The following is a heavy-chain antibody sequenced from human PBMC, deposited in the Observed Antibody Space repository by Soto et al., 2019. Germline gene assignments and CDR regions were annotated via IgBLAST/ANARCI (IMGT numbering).Heavy chain of an antibody. CDR2: IYYSGST. V-gene: IGHV4-31*03. CDR1: GGSXSSDTYY. D-gene: IGHD6-19*01. J-gene: IGHJ4*02. Sequence: SETLSLTCTVSGGSXSSDTYYWSWIRQHPGKGLEWIGYIYYSGSTYYNPSLKSRVTISVDTSKNQFSLKLSSVTAADTAVYYCARGPGSGWYDYWGQGTLVTVSS. CDR3: ARGPGSGWYDY.